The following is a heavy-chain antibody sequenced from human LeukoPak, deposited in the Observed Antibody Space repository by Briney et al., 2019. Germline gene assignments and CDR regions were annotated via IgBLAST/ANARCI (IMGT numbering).Heavy chain of an antibody. Sequence: GGSLRLSCAASGFTFSNYAMSWVRQAPGKELEWVSAISGSGGSTYYADSVKGRFTISRDNSKNTLYLQMNSLRAEDTAVYYCAKDNSPTMITFGGDFDYWGQGTLVTVSS. CDR2: ISGSGGST. J-gene: IGHJ4*02. D-gene: IGHD3-16*01. CDR3: AKDNSPTMITFGGDFDY. V-gene: IGHV3-23*01. CDR1: GFTFSNYA.